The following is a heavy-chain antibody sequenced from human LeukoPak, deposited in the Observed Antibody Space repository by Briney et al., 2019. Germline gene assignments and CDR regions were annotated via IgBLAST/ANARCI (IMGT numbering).Heavy chain of an antibody. J-gene: IGHJ6*02. D-gene: IGHD3-16*01. CDR3: ARAQAAVLSYYYYGMDV. Sequence: GGSLRLSCAASGFTFISYSMNWVRQAPGKGLEWISYISSTSSTIYYADSVKGRFTISRDNAKNSLYLQMNSLRAEDTAVYYCARAQAAVLSYYYYGMDVWGQGTTVTVSS. V-gene: IGHV3-48*04. CDR1: GFTFISYS. CDR2: ISSTSSTI.